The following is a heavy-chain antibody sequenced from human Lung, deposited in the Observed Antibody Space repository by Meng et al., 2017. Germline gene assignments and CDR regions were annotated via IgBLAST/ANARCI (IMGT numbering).Heavy chain of an antibody. CDR3: ARGPTTMAHDFDY. J-gene: IGHJ4*02. Sequence: VPLRRWGAGLSTPSELLSLACVVSGGSFSDYYGSWIRQPPGKGLEWIGEINHSGSTNYNPSLESRATISVDTSQNNLSLKLSSVTAADSAVYYCARGPTTMAHDFDYWGQGTLVTVSS. D-gene: IGHD4-11*01. CDR2: INHSGST. CDR1: GGSFSDYY. V-gene: IGHV4-34*01.